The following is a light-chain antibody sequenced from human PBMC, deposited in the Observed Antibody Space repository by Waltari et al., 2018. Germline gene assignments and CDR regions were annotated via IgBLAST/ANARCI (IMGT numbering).Light chain of an antibody. CDR1: QSISSY. Sequence: DIQMTQSPSSLSASVGVRVTITCRASQSISSYLNWYQQKPGKAPKLQSYAASSLQSGVPSRFGGSGSGTDFTLTISSLQPEDFATYYCQQSYSTLPLTFGGGTKVEIK. V-gene: IGKV1-39*01. CDR3: QQSYSTLPLT. CDR2: AAS. J-gene: IGKJ4*01.